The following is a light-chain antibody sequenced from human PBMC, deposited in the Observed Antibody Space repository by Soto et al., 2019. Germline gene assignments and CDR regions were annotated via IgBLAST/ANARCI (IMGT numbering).Light chain of an antibody. Sequence: QSALTQPPSASGPPGQSVTISCTGTSSDIGNYNYVSWYQHHPGKAPKLMIFEVSKRPSGVPDRFSGSKSGSTAFLTVSGLQAEDEADYYCSSYVGSNNLVFGGGTQLTVL. V-gene: IGLV2-8*01. CDR2: EVS. CDR3: SSYVGSNNLV. CDR1: SSDIGNYNY. J-gene: IGLJ2*01.